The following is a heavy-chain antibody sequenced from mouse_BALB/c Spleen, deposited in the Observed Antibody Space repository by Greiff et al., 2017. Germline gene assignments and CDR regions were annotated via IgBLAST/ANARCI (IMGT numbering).Heavy chain of an antibody. Sequence: DVKLQESGPGLVKPSQSLSLTCTVTGYSITSDYAWNWIRQFPGNKLEWMGYISYSGSTSYNPSLKSRISITRDTSKNQFFLQLNSVTTEDTATYYCARSWLRYAMDYWGQGTSVTVSS. V-gene: IGHV3-2*02. CDR3: ARSWLRYAMDY. CDR1: GYSITSDYA. J-gene: IGHJ4*01. CDR2: ISYSGST. D-gene: IGHD1-2*01.